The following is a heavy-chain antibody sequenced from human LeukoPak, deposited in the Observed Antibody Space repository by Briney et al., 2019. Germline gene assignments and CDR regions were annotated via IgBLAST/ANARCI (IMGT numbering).Heavy chain of an antibody. V-gene: IGHV3-43*02. CDR3: AKDQNIWFGELLNWFDP. CDR2: ISGDGGST. J-gene: IGHJ5*02. Sequence: VGSLRLSCAASGFTFDDYAMHWVRQAPGKGLEWVSLISGDGGSTYYADSVKGRFTNSRDNSKNSLYLQMNSLRTEDTALYYCAKDQNIWFGELLNWFDPWGQGTLVTVSS. D-gene: IGHD3-10*01. CDR1: GFTFDDYA.